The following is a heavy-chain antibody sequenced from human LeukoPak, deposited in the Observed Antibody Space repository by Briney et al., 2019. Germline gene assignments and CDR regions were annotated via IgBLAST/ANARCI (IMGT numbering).Heavy chain of an antibody. CDR1: GFTFSDYY. CDR2: ITSSATT. J-gene: IGHJ3*02. Sequence: PGESLRLSCAASGFTFSDYYMTWIRQAPGKGLEWVSYITSSATTYYADSVKGRFTISRDNAKTSLYLQMNSLRAEDTAVYYCARDLGPHSSSPNSGAFDIWGQGTMVTVSS. CDR3: ARDLGPHSSSPNSGAFDI. D-gene: IGHD6-6*01. V-gene: IGHV3-11*04.